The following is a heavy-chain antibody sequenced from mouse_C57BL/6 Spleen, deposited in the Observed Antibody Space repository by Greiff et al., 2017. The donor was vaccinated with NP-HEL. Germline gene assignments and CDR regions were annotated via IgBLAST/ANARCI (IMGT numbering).Heavy chain of an antibody. J-gene: IGHJ1*03. Sequence: EVKLMESGGDLVKPGGSLKLSCAASGFTFSSYGMSWVRQTPDKRLEWVATISSGGSYTYYPDSVKGRFTISRDNAKNTLYLQMSSLKSEDTAMYYCASSTVVDDWYFDVWGTGTTVTVSS. CDR1: GFTFSSYG. D-gene: IGHD1-1*01. CDR3: ASSTVVDDWYFDV. CDR2: ISSGGSYT. V-gene: IGHV5-6*01.